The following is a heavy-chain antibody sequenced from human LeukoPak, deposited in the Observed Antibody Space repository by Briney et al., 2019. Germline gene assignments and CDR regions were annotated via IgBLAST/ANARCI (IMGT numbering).Heavy chain of an antibody. CDR3: ARTEPHGSQDD. CDR2: IYYRGST. D-gene: IGHD1-26*01. J-gene: IGHJ4*02. CDR1: GGPMSIYY. Sequence: SEPLSLPCSVSGGPMSIYYWSWIREPPGEARVWIGYIYYRGSTNYNPSLKSRVTISVGTSKNQSSLKLSSVTAADTAVYYCARTEPHGSQDDWGQGTPVTVSS. V-gene: IGHV4-59*01.